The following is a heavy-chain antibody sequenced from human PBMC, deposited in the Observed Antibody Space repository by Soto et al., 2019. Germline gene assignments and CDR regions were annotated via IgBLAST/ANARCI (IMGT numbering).Heavy chain of an antibody. Sequence: QVQLVESGGGVVQPGRSLRLSCAASGFTFSSYGMHWVRQAPGKGLEWVAVISYDGSNKYYADSVKGRFTISRDNSKNTLYLQMNSLRVEDTAVYYCAKDLLTGYPLAYWGQGTLVTVSS. CDR1: GFTFSSYG. V-gene: IGHV3-30*18. CDR2: ISYDGSNK. CDR3: AKDLLTGYPLAY. J-gene: IGHJ4*02. D-gene: IGHD3-9*01.